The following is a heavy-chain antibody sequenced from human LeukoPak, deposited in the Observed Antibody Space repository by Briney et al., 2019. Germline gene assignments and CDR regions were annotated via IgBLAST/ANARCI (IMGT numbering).Heavy chain of an antibody. CDR3: ARSPTGGATKDYFDY. CDR1: GGSISSYY. CDR2: IYYSGST. Sequence: PSETLSLTCTVSGGSISSYYWSWIRQPPGKGLEWIGYIYYSGSTNYNPSLKSRVTISVDTSKNQFSLKLSSVTAADTAVYYCARSPTGGATKDYFDYWGQGILVTVSS. V-gene: IGHV4-59*01. D-gene: IGHD1-26*01. J-gene: IGHJ4*02.